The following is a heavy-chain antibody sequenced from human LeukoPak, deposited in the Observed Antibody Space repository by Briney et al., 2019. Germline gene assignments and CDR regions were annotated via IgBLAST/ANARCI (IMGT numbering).Heavy chain of an antibody. D-gene: IGHD3-22*01. CDR3: ARDNDSSGYYSLDY. J-gene: IGHJ4*02. Sequence: SETLSLTCTVSGGSISSYYWTWIRQPPGKGLEWIGYIYNTGSTNYNPSLKSRVTISVDTSKNQFSLKLSSVTAADTAVYYCARDNDSSGYYSLDYWGQGTLVTVSS. CDR2: IYNTGST. V-gene: IGHV4-59*01. CDR1: GGSISSYY.